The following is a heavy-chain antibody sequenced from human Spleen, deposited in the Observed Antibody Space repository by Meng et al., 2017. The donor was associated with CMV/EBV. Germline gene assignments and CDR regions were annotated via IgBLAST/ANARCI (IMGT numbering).Heavy chain of an antibody. J-gene: IGHJ5*02. CDR2: MNPNSGNT. D-gene: IGHD3-22*01. CDR1: GYTFTSYD. Sequence: SGYTFTSYDLTWVRQATGQGLEWMGWMNPNSGNTGYAQKFQGRVTMTRNTSISTAYMELSSLRSEDTAVYYCARGDYDSSGRNWFDPWGQGTLVTVSS. V-gene: IGHV1-8*01. CDR3: ARGDYDSSGRNWFDP.